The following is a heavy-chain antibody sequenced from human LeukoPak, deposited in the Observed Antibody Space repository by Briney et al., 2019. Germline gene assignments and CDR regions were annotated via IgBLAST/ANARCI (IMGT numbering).Heavy chain of an antibody. V-gene: IGHV3-9*01. CDR3: AKDRGSGWLPFFDY. CDR2: ISWNSGSI. Sequence: GGSLRLSCAASGFTFDDYAMHWVRQAPGKGLEWVSGISWNSGSIGYADPVKGRFTISRDNAKNSLYLQMNSLRAEDTALYYCAKDRGSGWLPFFDYWGQGTLVTVSS. J-gene: IGHJ4*02. D-gene: IGHD6-19*01. CDR1: GFTFDDYA.